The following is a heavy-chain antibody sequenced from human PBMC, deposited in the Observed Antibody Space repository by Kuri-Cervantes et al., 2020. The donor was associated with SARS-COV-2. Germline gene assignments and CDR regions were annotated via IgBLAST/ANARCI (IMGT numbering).Heavy chain of an antibody. Sequence: GGSLRLSCAASGITFVYEVMHWVRQAPGKGLEWVALLNFDTSRRFYGDSAKGRFTISRDNAKNSLYLQMNSLRADDTAVYYCAREGWESFDYWGQGTLVTVSS. CDR2: LNFDTSRR. V-gene: IGHV3-33*01. J-gene: IGHJ4*02. CDR1: GITFVYEV. D-gene: IGHD1-26*01. CDR3: AREGWESFDY.